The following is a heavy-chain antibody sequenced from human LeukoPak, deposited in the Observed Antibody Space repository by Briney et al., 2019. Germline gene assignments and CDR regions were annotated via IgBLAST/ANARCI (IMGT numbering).Heavy chain of an antibody. J-gene: IGHJ4*02. D-gene: IGHD3-16*01. CDR2: FYTSGST. V-gene: IGHV4-61*02. CDR3: ARRGFGGRRRPIDY. CDR1: GGTISSGSYY. Sequence: PSETLSLTCTVSGGTISSGSYYWSWIRQPAGKGLEWIGRFYTSGSTNYNPSLKSRVTISVDTSKNQFSLKLTSVTAADTAVYYCARRGFGGRRRPIDYWGQGTLVTVSS.